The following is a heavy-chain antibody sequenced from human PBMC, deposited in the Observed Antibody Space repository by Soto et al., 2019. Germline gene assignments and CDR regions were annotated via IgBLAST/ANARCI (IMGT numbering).Heavy chain of an antibody. CDR3: AKAYSGYEAQDY. V-gene: IGHV3-33*06. CDR1: GFTFSSHS. J-gene: IGHJ4*02. D-gene: IGHD5-12*01. Sequence: GGSLRLSCAASGFTFSSHSMHWVRQAPGKGLEWVAIIWYDESNKYYADSVKGRFTISKDNSKNTLYLQMDSLRAEDTAVYYCAKAYSGYEAQDYWGQGTLVTVSS. CDR2: IWYDESNK.